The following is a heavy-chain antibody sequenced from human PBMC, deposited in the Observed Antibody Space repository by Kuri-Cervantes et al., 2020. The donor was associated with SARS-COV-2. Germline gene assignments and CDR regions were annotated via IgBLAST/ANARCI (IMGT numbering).Heavy chain of an antibody. D-gene: IGHD6-19*01. CDR3: AKDYSSGWRRGIDY. J-gene: IGHJ4*02. V-gene: IGHV3-33*06. CDR2: IWYDGSNK. CDR1: GFTFSSYG. Sequence: GESLKISCAASGFTFSSYGMHWVRQAPSKGLEWVAVIWYDGSNKYYADSVKGRFTISRDNSKNTLYLQMNSLRAEGTAVYYCAKDYSSGWRRGIDYWGQGTLVTVSS.